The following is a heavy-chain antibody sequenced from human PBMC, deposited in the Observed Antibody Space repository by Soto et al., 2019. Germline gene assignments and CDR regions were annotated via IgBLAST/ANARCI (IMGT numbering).Heavy chain of an antibody. CDR1: ADTFSSYF. CDR2: INPTGGTT. CDR3: ARDLLTVDGLTSRIYGMDV. D-gene: IGHD6-19*01. V-gene: IGHV1-46*03. Sequence: PVKVSCKASADTFSSYFMHWVRQSPGQGLEWMGIINPTGGTTTYAQKFQGRITMTRDTSTSTVYMELSSLRSEDTAVYYCARDLLTVDGLTSRIYGMDVWGQGTTVTVSS. J-gene: IGHJ6*02.